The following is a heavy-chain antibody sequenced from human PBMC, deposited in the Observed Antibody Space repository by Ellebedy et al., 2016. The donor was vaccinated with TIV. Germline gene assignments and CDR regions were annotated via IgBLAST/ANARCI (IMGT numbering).Heavy chain of an antibody. V-gene: IGHV4-39*01. CDR3: ARHSTRRQLWLEPFDY. CDR1: GGSISSSSYY. D-gene: IGHD5-18*01. J-gene: IGHJ4*02. CDR2: IYYSGST. Sequence: MPGGSLRLSCTVSGGSISSSSYYWGWIRQPPGKGLEWIGSIYYSGSTYYNPSLKSRVTISVDTSKNQFSLKLSSVTAADTAVYYCARHSTRRQLWLEPFDYWGQGTLVTVSS.